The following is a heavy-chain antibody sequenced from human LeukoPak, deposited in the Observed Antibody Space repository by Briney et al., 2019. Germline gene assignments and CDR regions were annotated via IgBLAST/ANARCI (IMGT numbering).Heavy chain of an antibody. V-gene: IGHV4-59*01. Sequence: SETLSLTCTVSGVSISSYYWSWIRQPPGKGLEWIGYIYYSGSTNYNPSLKSRVTISVDTSKNQFSLKLSSVTAADTAVYYCARIRIAGVYYFDYWGQGTLVTVSS. CDR2: IYYSGST. CDR3: ARIRIAGVYYFDY. D-gene: IGHD6-13*01. J-gene: IGHJ4*02. CDR1: GVSISSYY.